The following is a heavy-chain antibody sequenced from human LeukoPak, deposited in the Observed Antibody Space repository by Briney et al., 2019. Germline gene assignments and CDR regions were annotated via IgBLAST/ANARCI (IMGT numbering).Heavy chain of an antibody. CDR2: IYPGDSDT. V-gene: IGHV5-51*01. CDR3: ASTYYYDSSGYPAGYWYFDL. J-gene: IGHJ2*01. D-gene: IGHD3-22*01. CDR1: GYSFTDYW. Sequence: GESLKISCKGSGYSFTDYWIGWVRQMPGRGLEWMGIIYPGDSDTRYSPSFQGQVTISADKSISTAYLQWSSLKASDTAMYYCASTYYYDSSGYPAGYWYFDLWGRGTLVTVSS.